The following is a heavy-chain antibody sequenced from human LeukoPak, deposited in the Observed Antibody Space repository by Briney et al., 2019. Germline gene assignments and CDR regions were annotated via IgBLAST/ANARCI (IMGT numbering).Heavy chain of an antibody. CDR2: IKQDGSEK. V-gene: IGHV3-7*01. Sequence: GGSLRLSCAASGFTFSSYSMNWVRQAPGKGLEWVANIKQDGSEKYYVDSVKGRFTISRDNAKNSLYLQMNSLRAEDTAVYYCARARRYLGYCSGGSCYGYFDYWGQGTLVTVSS. CDR1: GFTFSSYS. D-gene: IGHD2-15*01. J-gene: IGHJ4*02. CDR3: ARARRYLGYCSGGSCYGYFDY.